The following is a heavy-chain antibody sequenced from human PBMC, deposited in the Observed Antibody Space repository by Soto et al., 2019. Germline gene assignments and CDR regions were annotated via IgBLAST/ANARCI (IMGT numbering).Heavy chain of an antibody. Sequence: GSGPTLVNPTETLTLTCTVSGFSLSNARMGVSWIRQPPGKALEWLAHIFSNDEKSYSTSLKSRLTISKDTSKSQVVLTMTNMDPVDTATYYCARISIAVALGVGWFDPWGQGTLVTVSS. J-gene: IGHJ5*02. CDR3: ARISIAVALGVGWFDP. CDR2: IFSNDEK. D-gene: IGHD6-19*01. CDR1: GFSLSNARMG. V-gene: IGHV2-26*01.